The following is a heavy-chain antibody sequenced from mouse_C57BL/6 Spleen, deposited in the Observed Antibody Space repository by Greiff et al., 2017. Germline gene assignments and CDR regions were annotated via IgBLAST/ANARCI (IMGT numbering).Heavy chain of an antibody. Sequence: VQLQQSGAELARPGASVKMSCKASGYTFTSYTMHWVKQRPGQGLEWIGYINPSSGYTKYNQKFKDKATLTADKSSSTAYMQLSSLTSEDSAVYYCARSAGNYDYYAMDYWGQGTSVTVSS. V-gene: IGHV1-4*01. CDR2: INPSSGYT. CDR1: GYTFTSYT. J-gene: IGHJ4*01. D-gene: IGHD2-1*01. CDR3: ARSAGNYDYYAMDY.